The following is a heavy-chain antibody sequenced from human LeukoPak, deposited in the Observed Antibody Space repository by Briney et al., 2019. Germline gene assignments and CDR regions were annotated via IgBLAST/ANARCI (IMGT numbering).Heavy chain of an antibody. Sequence: ALLRVSSTPSGYTFTGYDIHWVREAPSHRLECLGWINPNSAGTNYAQKFQGRVTMTRDTSISTAYMELSRLRSDDTAVYYCARDGYGRYYDSSGYLGWFDPWGQGTLVTVSS. D-gene: IGHD3-22*01. J-gene: IGHJ5*02. V-gene: IGHV1-2*02. CDR1: GYTFTGYD. CDR3: ARDGYGRYYDSSGYLGWFDP. CDR2: INPNSAGT.